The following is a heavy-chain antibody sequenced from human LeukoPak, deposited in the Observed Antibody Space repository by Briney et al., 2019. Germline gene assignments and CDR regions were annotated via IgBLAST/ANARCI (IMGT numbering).Heavy chain of an antibody. V-gene: IGHV4-59*01. J-gene: IGHJ3*02. D-gene: IGHD4-11*01. CDR2: IYYSGST. CDR3: ARGWYLTHYSNYGSRAFDI. CDR1: GGSISGYY. Sequence: SETLSLTCTVSGGSISGYYWSWIRQPPGKGLEWIGYIYYSGSTNYNPSLKSRVTISVDTSKNQFSLKLSSVTAADTAVYYCARGWYLTHYSNYGSRAFDIWGQGTMVTVSS.